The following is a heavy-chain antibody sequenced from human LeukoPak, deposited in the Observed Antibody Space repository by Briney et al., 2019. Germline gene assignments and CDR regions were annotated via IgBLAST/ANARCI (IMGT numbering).Heavy chain of an antibody. V-gene: IGHV1-18*01. CDR2: ISAYNGNT. Sequence: ASVKVSCKASGYTFTSYGISWVRQAPGQGLEWMGWISAYNGNTNYAQKLQGRVTMTTDTSTSTAYMELSSLRSEDTAVYYCARDRPYSSSWPYYYYYGMDVWGQGTTVTVSS. J-gene: IGHJ6*02. CDR1: GYTFTSYG. D-gene: IGHD6-13*01. CDR3: ARDRPYSSSWPYYYYYGMDV.